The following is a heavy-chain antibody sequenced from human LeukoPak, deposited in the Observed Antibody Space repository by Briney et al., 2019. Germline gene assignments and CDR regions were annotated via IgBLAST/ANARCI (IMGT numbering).Heavy chain of an antibody. CDR2: IYYSGST. J-gene: IGHJ4*02. Sequence: SETLSLTCTVSGGSISSSSYYWGWIRQPPGKGLEWIGSIYYSGSTYYNPSLKSRVTISVDTSKNQFSLKLSSVTAADTAVYYCARVVGYDSSGYYYSDWGQGTLVTVSS. V-gene: IGHV4-39*07. CDR1: GGSISSSSYY. CDR3: ARVVGYDSSGYYYSD. D-gene: IGHD3-22*01.